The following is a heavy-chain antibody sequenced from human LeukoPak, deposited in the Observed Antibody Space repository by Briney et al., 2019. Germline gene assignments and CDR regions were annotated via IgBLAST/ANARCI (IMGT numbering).Heavy chain of an antibody. D-gene: IGHD3-22*01. CDR1: GYTFTSYG. CDR3: ARDPLYYYDSSGYYYFGAFDI. V-gene: IGHV1-18*01. Sequence: ASVRVSCKASGYTFTSYGISWVRQAPGQGLEWMGWISAYNGNTNYVQKLQGRVTMTTDTSTSTAYMELRSLRSDDTAVYYCARDPLYYYDSSGYYYFGAFDIWGQGTVVTVSS. CDR2: ISAYNGNT. J-gene: IGHJ3*02.